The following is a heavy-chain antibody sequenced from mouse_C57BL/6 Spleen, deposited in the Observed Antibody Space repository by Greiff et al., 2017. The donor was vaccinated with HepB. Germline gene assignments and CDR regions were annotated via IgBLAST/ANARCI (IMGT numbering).Heavy chain of an antibody. Sequence: EVQLVESGGGLVKPGGSLKLSCAASGFTFSSYAMSWVRQTPEKRLEWVATISDGGSYTYYPDNVKGRFTISRDNAKNNLYLQMSHLKSEDTAMYYCARDLRGFDVWGTGTTVTVSS. D-gene: IGHD1-1*01. V-gene: IGHV5-4*01. J-gene: IGHJ1*03. CDR1: GFTFSSYA. CDR3: ARDLRGFDV. CDR2: ISDGGSYT.